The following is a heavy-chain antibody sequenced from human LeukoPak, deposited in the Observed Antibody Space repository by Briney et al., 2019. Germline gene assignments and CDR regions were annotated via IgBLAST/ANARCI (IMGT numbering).Heavy chain of an antibody. V-gene: IGHV3-48*01. CDR1: GFTFSSYA. CDR3: ARDDYYGSGY. CDR2: ISSSGSTI. D-gene: IGHD3-10*01. J-gene: IGHJ4*02. Sequence: SGGSLRLSCAASGFTFSSYAMSWIRQAPGKGLEWVSYISSSGSTIYYADSVKGRFTISRDNSKNTLYLQMNSLRAEDTAVYYCARDDYYGSGYWGQGTLVTVSS.